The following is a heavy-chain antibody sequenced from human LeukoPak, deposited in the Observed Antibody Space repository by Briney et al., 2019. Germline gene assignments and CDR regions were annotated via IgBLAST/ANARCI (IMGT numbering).Heavy chain of an antibody. CDR3: ARDSSSWYYFDY. D-gene: IGHD6-13*01. CDR1: GFTFSSYS. V-gene: IGHV3-21*01. Sequence: GGSLRLSCAASGFTFSSYSMNWVRQAPGKGLEWVSSISSSSSYIYYADSVKGRFTISIDNAKNSLYLQMNSLRAEDTAVYYCARDSSSWYYFDYWGQGTLVTVSS. J-gene: IGHJ4*02. CDR2: ISSSSSYI.